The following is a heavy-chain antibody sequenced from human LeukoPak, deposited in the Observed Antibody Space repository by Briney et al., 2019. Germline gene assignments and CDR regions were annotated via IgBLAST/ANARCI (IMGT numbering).Heavy chain of an antibody. CDR1: GYTFSTYP. CDR3: VRGIDTTGYFNY. CDR2: INTNTGSP. V-gene: IGHV7-4-1*02. Sequence: GASVQVSCKASGYTFSTYPMNWVRQAPGQGLEWMGWINTNTGSPTYAQGRIGRFVFSLDTSVSTAFLQINSLKAEDTALYYCVRGIDTTGYFNYWGQGTLVTVSS. D-gene: IGHD3-22*01. J-gene: IGHJ4*02.